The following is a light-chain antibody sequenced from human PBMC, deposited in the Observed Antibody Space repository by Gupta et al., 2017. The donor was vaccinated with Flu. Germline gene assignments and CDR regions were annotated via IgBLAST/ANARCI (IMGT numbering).Light chain of an antibody. CDR2: KSS. CDR1: QSISDW. J-gene: IGKJ1*01. Sequence: FPSTLSASVGDRVTITCRASQSISDWLAWYQQKPGIAPKVLIYKSSTLQSGVPSRFSGSGSGTEFTLTITNLQPEDFATYYCQQYSSYSTFGQGTRVEIK. V-gene: IGKV1-5*03. CDR3: QQYSSYST.